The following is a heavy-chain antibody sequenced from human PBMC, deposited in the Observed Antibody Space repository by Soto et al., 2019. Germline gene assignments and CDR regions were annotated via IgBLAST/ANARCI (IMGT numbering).Heavy chain of an antibody. J-gene: IGHJ4*02. CDR3: ARATGYSYGDFDY. Sequence: PSETLSLTCTVSGGSMSSGIYYWTWFRQSPGKGPEWIGYIYYSGSTHYNPSLKSRLTMSVDTSKSQFSLKLSSVTAADTAVYYCARATGYSYGDFDYWGQGTLVTVSS. CDR1: GGSMSSGIYY. V-gene: IGHV4-30-4*01. D-gene: IGHD5-18*01. CDR2: IYYSGST.